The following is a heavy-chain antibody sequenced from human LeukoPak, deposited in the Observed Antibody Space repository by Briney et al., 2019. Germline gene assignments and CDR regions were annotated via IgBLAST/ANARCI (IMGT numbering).Heavy chain of an antibody. D-gene: IGHD5-18*01. CDR1: GFTFSSYG. Sequence: GGSLRLSXAASGFTFSSYGMHWVRQAPGKGLEWVAFIRYDGNNKYYADSVKGRFTISRDNSKTTLYLQMNSLRAEDTAVYYCAKDWDTSSFGFDYWGQGTLVTVSS. V-gene: IGHV3-30*02. J-gene: IGHJ4*02. CDR3: AKDWDTSSFGFDY. CDR2: IRYDGNNK.